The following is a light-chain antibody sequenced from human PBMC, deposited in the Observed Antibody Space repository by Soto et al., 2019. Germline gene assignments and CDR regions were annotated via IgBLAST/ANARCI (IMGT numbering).Light chain of an antibody. CDR2: XGX. Sequence: QSALAQPASVSGSPGQSITISCTGTSGFVGRFSLVSLXXQHKGXXXXVXISXGXRMPSGVTDRLSGSTYVNSASLTISRLKADDEADYYCCLYIGATTYVFGTWT. J-gene: IGLJ1*01. CDR3: CLYIGATTYV. CDR1: SGFVGRFSL. V-gene: IGLV2-23*01.